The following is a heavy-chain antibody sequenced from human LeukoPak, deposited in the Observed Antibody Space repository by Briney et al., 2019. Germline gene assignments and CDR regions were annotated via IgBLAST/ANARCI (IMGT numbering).Heavy chain of an antibody. CDR3: ARGRRSGGITMIRGVKDRGWFDP. CDR2: ISYDGSNE. CDR1: GFTFSSYV. V-gene: IGHV3-30*04. D-gene: IGHD3-10*01. Sequence: GGSLRLSCAASGFTFSSYVMHWVRQAPGKGLEWVAIISYDGSNEYYADSVKGRFTISRDNSKNTLYLQMNSLRPEDTAVYYCARGRRSGGITMIRGVKDRGWFDPWGQGTLVTVSS. J-gene: IGHJ5*02.